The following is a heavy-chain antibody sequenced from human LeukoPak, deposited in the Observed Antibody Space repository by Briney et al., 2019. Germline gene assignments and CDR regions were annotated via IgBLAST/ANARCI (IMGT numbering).Heavy chain of an antibody. CDR1: GDSISSGDYY. Sequence: PSQTLSLTCTVSGDSISSGDYYWTWIRQHPGKGLEWIGCIYYSGSTYYNLSLKSRVIISADTSKNHFSLKLSSVTAADTAVYYCARGNGEAARLPYMDVWGKGTTVTVSS. V-gene: IGHV4-31*03. CDR3: ARGNGEAARLPYMDV. D-gene: IGHD6-6*01. J-gene: IGHJ6*03. CDR2: IYYSGST.